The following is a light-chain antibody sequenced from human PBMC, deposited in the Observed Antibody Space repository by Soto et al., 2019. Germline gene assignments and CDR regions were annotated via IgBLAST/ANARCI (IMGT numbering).Light chain of an antibody. CDR2: SND. CDR3: AAWDDSLNGWV. J-gene: IGLJ3*02. V-gene: IGLV1-44*01. CDR1: TFNIGRNA. Sequence: QAVVTQPPSASGTPGQRVTISCSGSTFNIGRNAINWYQQFPGTAPKVLMYSNDQRPSGVPDRFSGSKSGTSGSLGISGLQSEDEADYYCAAWDDSLNGWVFGGGTKLTVL.